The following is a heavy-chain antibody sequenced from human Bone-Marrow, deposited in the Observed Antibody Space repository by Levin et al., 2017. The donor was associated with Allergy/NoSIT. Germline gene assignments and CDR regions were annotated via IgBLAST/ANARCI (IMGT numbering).Heavy chain of an antibody. CDR1: GFTFSSYG. D-gene: IGHD1-14*01. CDR2: ISYDGSNK. V-gene: IGHV3-30*18. Sequence: GESLKISCAASGFTFSSYGMHWVRQAPGKGLEWVAVISYDGSNKYYADSVKGRFTISRDNSKNTLYLQMNSLRAEDTAVYYCANTGPFIFQDAFDIWGQGTMVTVSS. J-gene: IGHJ3*02. CDR3: ANTGPFIFQDAFDI.